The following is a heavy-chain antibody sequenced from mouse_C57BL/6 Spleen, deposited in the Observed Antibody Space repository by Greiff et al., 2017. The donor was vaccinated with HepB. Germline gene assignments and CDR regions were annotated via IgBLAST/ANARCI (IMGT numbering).Heavy chain of an antibody. D-gene: IGHD2-4*01. Sequence: QVQLQQSGAELARPGASVKLSCKASGYTFTSYGISWVKQRTGQGLEWIGEIYPRSGNTYYNEKFKGKATLTADKSSSTAYMELRSLTSEDSAVYFCARVGYDYDVTGAMDYWGQGTSVTVSS. J-gene: IGHJ4*01. V-gene: IGHV1-81*01. CDR2: IYPRSGNT. CDR3: ARVGYDYDVTGAMDY. CDR1: GYTFTSYG.